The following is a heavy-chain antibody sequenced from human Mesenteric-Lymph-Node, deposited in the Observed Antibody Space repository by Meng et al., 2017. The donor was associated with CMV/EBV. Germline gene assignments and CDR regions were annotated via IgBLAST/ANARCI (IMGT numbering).Heavy chain of an antibody. J-gene: IGHJ4*02. D-gene: IGHD3-22*01. CDR2: IYYSGST. Sequence: GSLRLSCTVSGGSISSSSYYWGWIRQPPGKGLEWIGSIYYSGSTYYNPSLKSRVTISVDTSKNQFSLKLSSVTAADTAVYYCARHYYDSSGYLYYFDYWGQGTLVTVSS. CDR3: ARHYYDSSGYLYYFDY. CDR1: GGSISSSSYY. V-gene: IGHV4-39*07.